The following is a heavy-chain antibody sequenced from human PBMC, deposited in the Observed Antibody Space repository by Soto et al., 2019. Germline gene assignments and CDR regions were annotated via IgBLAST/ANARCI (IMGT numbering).Heavy chain of an antibody. CDR3: ARGDRGGSGSPASYYYFGLDV. CDR1: GFTFNSYA. J-gene: IGHJ6*02. CDR2: VSAGGDMT. D-gene: IGHD3-10*01. Sequence: DVQVLESGGDLVQPGGSLRLSCAASGFTFNSYAMSWVRQAPGKGLEWVSSVSAGGDMTYYSDSVKGRFTISRDNSNNALFLQMNSLRIEDTALYYCARGDRGGSGSPASYYYFGLDVWGQGTTVTVS. V-gene: IGHV3-23*01.